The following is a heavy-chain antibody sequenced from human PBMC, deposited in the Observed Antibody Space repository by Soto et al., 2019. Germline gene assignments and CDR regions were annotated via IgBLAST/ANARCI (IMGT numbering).Heavy chain of an antibody. Sequence: EVQLLESGGGLVQPGGSLKLSCAVSGFTFTIYAMCWVRQAPGKGLEWVSGINDDGDRTYYPDSVRGRFTISRDNSKNTLYLQMNSVGAEDRGVYYCAREEWTDRRPYLYSGMDVWGQGTTVTVSS. D-gene: IGHD3-3*01. CDR3: AREEWTDRRPYLYSGMDV. J-gene: IGHJ6*02. CDR2: INDDGDRT. V-gene: IGHV3-23*01. CDR1: GFTFTIYA.